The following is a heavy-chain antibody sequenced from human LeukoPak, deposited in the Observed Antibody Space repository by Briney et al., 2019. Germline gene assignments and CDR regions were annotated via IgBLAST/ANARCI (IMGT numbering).Heavy chain of an antibody. CDR3: ARINYNDSSGYYFDY. Sequence: EASVKVSCKASGGTFSSYAISWVRQAPGQGLEWMGGIIPIFGTANYAQKFQGRVTITTDESTSTAYMELSSLRSEDTAVYYCARINYNDSSGYYFDYWGQGTLVTVSS. J-gene: IGHJ4*02. CDR2: IIPIFGTA. D-gene: IGHD3-22*01. CDR1: GGTFSSYA. V-gene: IGHV1-69*05.